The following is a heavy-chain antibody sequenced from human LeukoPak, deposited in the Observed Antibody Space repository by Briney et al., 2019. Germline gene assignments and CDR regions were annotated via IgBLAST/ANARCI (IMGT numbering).Heavy chain of an antibody. Sequence: GGSLRLSCAASGFTFSSYGLHWVRQAPGKGLEWVAFIRYDGSNKYYADSVKGRFTISRDNSKNTLYLQMNSLRAEDTAVYYCAKDSQYSSSYGDYWGQGTLVTVSS. J-gene: IGHJ4*02. CDR3: AKDSQYSSSYGDY. V-gene: IGHV3-30*02. CDR2: IRYDGSNK. CDR1: GFTFSSYG. D-gene: IGHD6-13*01.